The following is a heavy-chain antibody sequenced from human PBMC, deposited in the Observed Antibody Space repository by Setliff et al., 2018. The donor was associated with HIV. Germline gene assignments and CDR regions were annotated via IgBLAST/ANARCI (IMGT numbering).Heavy chain of an antibody. CDR2: IDAGNGNT. D-gene: IGHD4-4*01. CDR1: GYTFISYA. V-gene: IGHV1-3*01. J-gene: IGHJ4*02. Sequence: GASVKVSCKASGYTFISYAMHWVRQALGQRLEWMGWIDAGNGNTKYSQKFQGRVTITRDTSASTAYMELSSLRSEDTAIYYCVKEYHTEVTDTRVANYFDYWGQGALVTVS. CDR3: VKEYHTEVTDTRVANYFDY.